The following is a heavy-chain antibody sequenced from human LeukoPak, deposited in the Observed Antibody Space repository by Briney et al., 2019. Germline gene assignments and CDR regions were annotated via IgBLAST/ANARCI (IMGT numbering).Heavy chain of an antibody. CDR3: ATEGIQLWLRYFDY. J-gene: IGHJ4*02. CDR1: GFTFSSYS. V-gene: IGHV3-21*01. CDR2: ISSSSSYI. D-gene: IGHD5-18*01. Sequence: PGGSLRLSCAASGFTFSSYSMNWVRQAPGKGLEWVSSISSSSSYIYYADSVKGRFTISRDHAKNSLYLQMNSLRAEDTAVYYCATEGIQLWLRYFDYWGQGTLVTVSS.